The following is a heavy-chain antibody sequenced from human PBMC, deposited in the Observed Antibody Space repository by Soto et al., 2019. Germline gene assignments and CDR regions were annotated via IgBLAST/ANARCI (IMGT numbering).Heavy chain of an antibody. CDR2: INPNSGGT. CDR1: GYTFTGYY. D-gene: IGHD2-21*02. Sequence: ASVKVSCKASGYTFTGYYMHWVRQAPGQGLEWMGWINPNSGGTNYAQKFQGWVTMTRDTSINTAYMELSRLRSDDTAVYYCARDSYCGGDCYSMLEGSGDYGFDPWGQGTLVTVSS. CDR3: ARDSYCGGDCYSMLEGSGDYGFDP. V-gene: IGHV1-2*04. J-gene: IGHJ5*02.